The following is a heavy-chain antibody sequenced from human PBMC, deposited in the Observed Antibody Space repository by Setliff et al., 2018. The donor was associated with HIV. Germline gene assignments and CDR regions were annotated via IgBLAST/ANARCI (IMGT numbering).Heavy chain of an antibody. V-gene: IGHV3-72*01. J-gene: IGHJ4*02. D-gene: IGHD2-15*01. Sequence: GESLKISCAASGFTFSDHYMDWVRQAPGKGLEWVGRTTNKADSYNTNYAASVKGRFTIVRDDSKKSLYLQMNSLKIEDTAVYYCVRGLGSEFDYWGQGTLVPVSS. CDR1: GFTFSDHY. CDR2: TTNKADSYNT. CDR3: VRGLGSEFDY.